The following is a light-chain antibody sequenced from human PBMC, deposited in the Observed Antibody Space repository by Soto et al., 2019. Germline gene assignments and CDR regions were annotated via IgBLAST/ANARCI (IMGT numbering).Light chain of an antibody. CDR1: QSISSY. CDR2: TAS. J-gene: IGKJ1*01. CDR3: QQSYNTPKT. Sequence: DIQMTQSPSSLSASVGDRVTITCRASQSISSYLNWYQQKPGKAPKLLIYTASSLQGGVPSRFSGSGSGTDFTLTISGLQPEDFAVYYCQQSYNTPKTFGQGTKVDIK. V-gene: IGKV1-39*01.